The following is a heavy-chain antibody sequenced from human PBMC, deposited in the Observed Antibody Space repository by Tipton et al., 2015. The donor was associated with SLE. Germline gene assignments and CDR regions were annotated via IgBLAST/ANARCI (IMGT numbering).Heavy chain of an antibody. CDR2: IYPGDSDT. CDR3: ARRGKPTGGYSSSWSDAFDI. Sequence: QLVQSGAEVKKPGESLKISCKGSGYSFTRYWIGWVRQMPGKGLEWMGIIYPGDSDTRYSPSLQGQVTISADKSISTAYLQWSSLKASDTAMYYCARRGKPTGGYSSSWSDAFDIWGQGTMVTVSS. CDR1: GYSFTRYW. J-gene: IGHJ3*02. V-gene: IGHV5-51*01. D-gene: IGHD6-13*01.